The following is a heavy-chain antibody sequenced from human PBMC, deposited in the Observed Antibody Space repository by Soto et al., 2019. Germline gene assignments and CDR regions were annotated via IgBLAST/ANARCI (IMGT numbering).Heavy chain of an antibody. J-gene: IGHJ6*03. D-gene: IGHD4-17*01. CDR1: GFTFSSYW. Sequence: GGSLRLSCAASGFTFSSYWMSWVRQAPGKGLERVANIKQDGSEKYYVDSVKGRFTISRDNAKNSLYLQMNSLRAEDTAVYYCARESMGTVFDYYMDVWGKGTTVTVSS. CDR3: ARESMGTVFDYYMDV. CDR2: IKQDGSEK. V-gene: IGHV3-7*01.